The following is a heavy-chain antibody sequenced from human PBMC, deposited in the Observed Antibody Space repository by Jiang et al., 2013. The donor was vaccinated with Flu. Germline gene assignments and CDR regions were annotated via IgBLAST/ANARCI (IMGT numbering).Heavy chain of an antibody. D-gene: IGHD2-2*01. Sequence: NHSGRHQLQPYPPRSRVTISVDTSKNQXSLKLSSVTAADTAVYYCARQDPYHIVVVPAARGGMDVWGQGTTVTVSS. CDR3: ARQDPYHIVVVPAARGGMDV. CDR2: NHSGRH. J-gene: IGHJ6*02. V-gene: IGHV4-34*01.